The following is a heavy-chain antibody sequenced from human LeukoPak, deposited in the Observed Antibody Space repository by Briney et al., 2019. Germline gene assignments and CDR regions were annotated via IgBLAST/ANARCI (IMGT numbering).Heavy chain of an antibody. CDR2: MNPNSGNT. CDR3: ARAGFRIHPFY. J-gene: IGHJ4*02. D-gene: IGHD3-10*01. V-gene: IGHV1-8*01. CDR1: GYTFSNYD. Sequence: ASVTVSFMASGYTFSNYDLNWVRPATGQGLEWMGWMNPNSGNTGYSQKFQGRVTITRNTSISSAYMELSSLRSEDTAVYYCARAGFRIHPFYWGQGTLVTVSS.